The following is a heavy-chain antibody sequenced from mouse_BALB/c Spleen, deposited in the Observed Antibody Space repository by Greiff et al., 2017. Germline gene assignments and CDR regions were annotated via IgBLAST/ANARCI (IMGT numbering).Heavy chain of an antibody. CDR1: GYTFTDYA. Sequence: VQLQQSGAELVRPGVSVKISCKGSGYTFTDYAMHWVKQSNAKSLEWIGVISTYYGDASYNQKFKGKATMTVDKSSSTAYMELARLTSEDSAIYYCARDYGSSGAMDYWGQGTSVTVSS. CDR2: ISTYYGDA. V-gene: IGHV1S137*01. CDR3: ARDYGSSGAMDY. D-gene: IGHD1-1*01. J-gene: IGHJ4*01.